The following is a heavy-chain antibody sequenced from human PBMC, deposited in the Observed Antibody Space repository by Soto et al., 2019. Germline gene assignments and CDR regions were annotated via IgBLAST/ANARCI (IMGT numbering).Heavy chain of an antibody. CDR3: ARDPQYYDFWSGYWYYFDY. J-gene: IGHJ4*02. D-gene: IGHD3-3*01. V-gene: IGHV4-39*02. Sequence: PSETLCLTCTVSGGSISSSSYYGGWIRQPPGKGLEWIWSIYYSGSTYYNPSLKSRVTISVDTSKNQFSLKLSSVTAADTAVYYCARDPQYYDFWSGYWYYFDYWGQGTLVTVSS. CDR1: GGSISSSSYY. CDR2: IYYSGST.